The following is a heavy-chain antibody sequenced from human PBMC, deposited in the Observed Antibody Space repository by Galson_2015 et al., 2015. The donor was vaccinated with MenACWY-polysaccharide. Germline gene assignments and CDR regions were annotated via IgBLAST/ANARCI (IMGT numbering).Heavy chain of an antibody. CDR1: GFTFSTYW. V-gene: IGHV3-74*01. Sequence: SLRLSCAASGFTFSTYWMHWVRQAPGKGLVWVSRIKSDGSSTNYADSVKGRFTISRDNAKNTLYLQMNSLRAEDTALYYCARGSGAYAGGQCALLTVAA. J-gene: IGHJ1*01. CDR3: ARGSGAYA. CDR2: IKSDGSST. D-gene: IGHD5-12*01.